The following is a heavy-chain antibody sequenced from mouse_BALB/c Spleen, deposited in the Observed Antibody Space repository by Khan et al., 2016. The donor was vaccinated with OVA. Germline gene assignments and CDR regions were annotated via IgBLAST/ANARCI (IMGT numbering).Heavy chain of an antibody. Sequence: VQLQESGPGLVAPSQSLSITCTVSGFSLTDYAASRMRQPLGEGKVWLGVIWVSGSKYNNTVLKPRLSISKENSKIQVFLKMTSLHTDATARSCCAQDPPYYSMDYWGQGTSVTVSS. CDR3: AQDPPYYSMDY. CDR2: IWVSGSK. J-gene: IGHJ4*01. CDR1: GFSLTDYA. V-gene: IGHV2-6-5*01.